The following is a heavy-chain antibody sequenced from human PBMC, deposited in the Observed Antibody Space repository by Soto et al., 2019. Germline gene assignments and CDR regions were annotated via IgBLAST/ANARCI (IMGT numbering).Heavy chain of an antibody. CDR3: ARDRERGYSYGYWDY. V-gene: IGHV1-69*13. Sequence: ASVKVSCKASGGTFSSYAISWVRQAPGQGLEWMGGIIPIFGTANYAQKFQGRVTITADESTSTAYMGLSSLRSEDTAVYYCARDRERGYSYGYWDYWGQGTLVTVSS. D-gene: IGHD5-18*01. J-gene: IGHJ4*02. CDR1: GGTFSSYA. CDR2: IIPIFGTA.